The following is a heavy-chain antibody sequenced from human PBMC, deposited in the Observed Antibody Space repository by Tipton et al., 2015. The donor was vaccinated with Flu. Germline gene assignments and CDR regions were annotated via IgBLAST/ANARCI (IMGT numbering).Heavy chain of an antibody. CDR3: AKVIPELVAGLDS. CDR2: IWYDGSNK. D-gene: IGHD6-19*01. CDR1: GFIFSTYG. V-gene: IGHV3-33*06. Sequence: QLVQSGGGVVQPGRSLRLSCAASGFIFSTYGMHWVRQAPGKGLEWVAVIWYDGSNKYYADSVKGRFTISRDNYKNTVYLEMNSLRAYDTAVYSCAKVIPELVAGLDSWGQGTLVTVSS. J-gene: IGHJ4*02.